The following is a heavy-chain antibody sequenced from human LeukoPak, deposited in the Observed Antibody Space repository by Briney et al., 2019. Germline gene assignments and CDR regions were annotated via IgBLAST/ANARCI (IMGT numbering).Heavy chain of an antibody. Sequence: ASVKVSCKASGYTFTSYDINWVRQATGQGLEWMGWVSPNSGNTGYAQKFQGRVTMTRNTSISTAYMELSSLRSEDTAVYYCARSNSGSQDAFDIWGQGTMVTVSS. CDR3: ARSNSGSQDAFDI. CDR2: VSPNSGNT. J-gene: IGHJ3*02. CDR1: GYTFTSYD. D-gene: IGHD1-26*01. V-gene: IGHV1-8*01.